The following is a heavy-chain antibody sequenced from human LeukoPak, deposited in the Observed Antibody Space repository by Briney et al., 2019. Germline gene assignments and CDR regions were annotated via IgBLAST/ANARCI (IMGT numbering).Heavy chain of an antibody. V-gene: IGHV3-30-3*01. Sequence: GGSLRLSCAASGFTFSSYAMHWVRQAPGKGLEWVAVISYDGSNKYYADSVKGRFTISRDNSKNTLYLQMNSLRAEDAAVYYCEASGSYSNVAGYWGQGTLVTVSS. D-gene: IGHD1-26*01. J-gene: IGHJ4*02. CDR3: EASGSYSNVAGY. CDR1: GFTFSSYA. CDR2: ISYDGSNK.